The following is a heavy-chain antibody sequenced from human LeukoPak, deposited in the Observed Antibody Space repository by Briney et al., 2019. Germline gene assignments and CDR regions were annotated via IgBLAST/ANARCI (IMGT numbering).Heavy chain of an antibody. V-gene: IGHV4-4*07. CDR3: ARSRTCCSSTTCYSYFDY. D-gene: IGHD2-2*02. Sequence: KPSETLSLTCTVSGGSISSYYWSWIRQPAGKGLEWIGRIYTSGSTNYNPSLKSRVTMSVDTSKNQFSLNLSSVTAADTAVYYCARSRTCCSSTTCYSYFDYWGQGTLVTVSS. CDR1: GGSISSYY. J-gene: IGHJ4*02. CDR2: IYTSGST.